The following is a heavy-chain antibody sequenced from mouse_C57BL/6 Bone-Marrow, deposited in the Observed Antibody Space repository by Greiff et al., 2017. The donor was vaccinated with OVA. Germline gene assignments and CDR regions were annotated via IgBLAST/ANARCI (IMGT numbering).Heavy chain of an antibody. D-gene: IGHD3-2*02. CDR3: AGAQALWFAY. CDR1: GYTFTSYW. V-gene: IGHV1-50*01. J-gene: IGHJ3*01. CDR2: IDPSDSYT. Sequence: QVQLQQPGAELVKPGASVKLSCKASGYTFTSYWMQWVKQRPGQGLEWIGEIDPSDSYTNYNQKFKGKATLTVDTSSSTAYMRLSSLTSEDSAVYYCAGAQALWFAYWGQGTLVTVSA.